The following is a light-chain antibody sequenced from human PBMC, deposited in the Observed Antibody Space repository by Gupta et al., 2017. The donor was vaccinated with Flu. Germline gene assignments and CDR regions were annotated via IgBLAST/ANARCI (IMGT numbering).Light chain of an antibody. CDR3: QQLNNYFTLT. CDR1: QGIRNF. J-gene: IGKJ4*01. V-gene: IGKV1-9*01. Sequence: SFLSASVGDRVTITCRASQGIRNFLAWYQQKPGKAPNVLIYAASAWQSGVPSRFSGNGSGTEFTLTISSRQPEDFATYYCQQLNNYFTLTFGGGTKVEIK. CDR2: AAS.